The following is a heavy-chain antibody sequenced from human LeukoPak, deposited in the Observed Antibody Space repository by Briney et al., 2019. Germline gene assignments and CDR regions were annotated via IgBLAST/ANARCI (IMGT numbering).Heavy chain of an antibody. V-gene: IGHV4-39*07. Sequence: SETLSLTCTVSGGSISSSSYYWGWIRQPPGKGLEWIGSIYYSGSTYYNPSLKSRVTISVDTSKNQFSLKLSSVTAADTAVYYCARVQVAVRGLLQVDPWGQGTLVTVSS. CDR3: ARVQVAVRGLLQVDP. CDR1: GGSISSSSYY. CDR2: IYYSGST. D-gene: IGHD2-15*01. J-gene: IGHJ5*02.